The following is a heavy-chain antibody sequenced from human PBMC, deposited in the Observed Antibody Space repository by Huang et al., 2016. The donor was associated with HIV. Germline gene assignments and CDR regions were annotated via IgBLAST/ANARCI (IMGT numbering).Heavy chain of an antibody. V-gene: IGHV3-30*02. CDR2: IQYDGTKK. J-gene: IGHJ4*02. CDR1: GFTFSSYG. Sequence: QVQLVESGGGVVQPGGSLGLSCATSGFTFSSYGMHWVRQESGLGLEWVAFIQYDGTKKYYADSVKGRFNISRDNSKNMLHLQMNNLRVEDTAAYFCAKVTLGFDYWGQGTWVTVSS. CDR3: AKVTLGFDY. D-gene: IGHD2-15*01.